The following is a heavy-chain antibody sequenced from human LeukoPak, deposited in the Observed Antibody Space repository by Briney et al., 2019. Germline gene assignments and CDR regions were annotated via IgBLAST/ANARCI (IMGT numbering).Heavy chain of an antibody. D-gene: IGHD3-9*01. CDR1: GFTFSSYW. V-gene: IGHV3-7*04. Sequence: GGSLRLSCAASGFTFSSYWMSWVRQAPGKGLEWAANIKQDGSEKYYVDSVKGRFTISRDNAKNSLYLQMNSLRAEDTAVYYCARALRYFDWLLLGNPYYFDYWGQGTLVTVSS. CDR2: IKQDGSEK. J-gene: IGHJ4*02. CDR3: ARALRYFDWLLLGNPYYFDY.